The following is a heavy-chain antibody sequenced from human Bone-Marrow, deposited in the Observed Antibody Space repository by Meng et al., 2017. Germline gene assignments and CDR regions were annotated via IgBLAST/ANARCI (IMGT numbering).Heavy chain of an antibody. CDR3: ARVPGYSSGWYYFDY. V-gene: IGHV1-2*06. CDR2: IDPKSGDT. J-gene: IGHJ4*02. CDR1: GYNFPDYW. D-gene: IGHD6-19*01. Sequence: GRRVQFVADVKKPGASVKVSCKPSGYNFPDYWLHWVRRAPGQGLEWMGRIDPKSGDTHYAQRFQGRVTMTGDTSISTAYMELSGLRSDDTAMYYCARVPGYSSGWYYFDYWGQGTLVTVSS.